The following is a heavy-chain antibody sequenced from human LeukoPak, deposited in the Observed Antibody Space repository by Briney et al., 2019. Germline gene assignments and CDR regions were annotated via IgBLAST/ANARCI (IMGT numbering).Heavy chain of an antibody. CDR1: GYTFTGYY. D-gene: IGHD3-10*01. J-gene: IGHJ6*02. V-gene: IGHV1-2*02. CDR3: ARDLEYYYGSGSYYGYYYYYGMDV. Sequence: ASVKVSCKASGYTFTGYYMHWVRQAPGQGLEWMGWINPNSGGTNYAQKFQGRVTMTRDTSISTAYMELSRLRSDDTAVYYCARDLEYYYGSGSYYGYYYYYGMDVWGQGTTVTVSS. CDR2: INPNSGGT.